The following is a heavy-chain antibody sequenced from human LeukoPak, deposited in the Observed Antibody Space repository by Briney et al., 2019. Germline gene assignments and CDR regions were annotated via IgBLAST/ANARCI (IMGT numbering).Heavy chain of an antibody. J-gene: IGHJ6*02. V-gene: IGHV4-59*01. Sequence: SETLSLTCTVSGGSISSYYWSWIRQPPGKGLEWIGYIYYSGSTNYNPSLKSRVTISVDTSKNQFSLKLGSVTAAVTAVYYCARDRGGVFYYGMDVWGQGTMVTVSS. CDR1: GGSISSYY. CDR3: ARDRGGVFYYGMDV. D-gene: IGHD3-16*01. CDR2: IYYSGST.